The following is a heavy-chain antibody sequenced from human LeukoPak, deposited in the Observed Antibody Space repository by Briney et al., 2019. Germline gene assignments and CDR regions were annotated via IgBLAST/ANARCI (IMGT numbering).Heavy chain of an antibody. D-gene: IGHD3-10*01. CDR1: RYTFTAYY. CDR3: GRDLWFGESPIDS. V-gene: IGHV1-2*02. Sequence: ASVKGSSKTSRYTFTAYYMHRVRQTPGQGLVWMGWVNANSGVTHYAEKFQGRVTMTRDTSISTGYMELKSLRSDDTAVYYCGRDLWFGESPIDSWGQGTLVTVS. CDR2: VNANSGVT. J-gene: IGHJ4*02.